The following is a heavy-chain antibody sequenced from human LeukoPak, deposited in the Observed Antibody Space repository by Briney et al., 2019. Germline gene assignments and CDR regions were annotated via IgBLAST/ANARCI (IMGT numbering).Heavy chain of an antibody. CDR1: GFSFSNYW. Sequence: GGSLRLSCAASGFSFSNYWMHWVRQAPGKGLVWVSRINIDGTTTSYADSVKGRFTISRDNAKNTLYLQMNSLRAEDTAVYYCARGGYYFGSGSPWDFDFWGRGTLVTVSS. V-gene: IGHV3-74*01. J-gene: IGHJ4*02. CDR3: ARGGYYFGSGSPWDFDF. D-gene: IGHD3-10*01. CDR2: INIDGTTT.